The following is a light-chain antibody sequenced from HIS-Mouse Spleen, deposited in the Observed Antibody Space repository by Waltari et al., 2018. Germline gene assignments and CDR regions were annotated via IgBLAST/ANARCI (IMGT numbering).Light chain of an antibody. CDR1: SSNIGSNT. J-gene: IGLJ3*02. CDR2: SNN. V-gene: IGLV1-44*01. Sequence: QSVLTQPPSASGTPGQRVTISCSGSSSNIGSNTVNWYQQLPGTAPKLLIYSNNQRPSVVPDRFSGSKSGTSASLAISGLQSEEEADYYCAAWDDSLNGPVFGGGTKLTVL. CDR3: AAWDDSLNGPV.